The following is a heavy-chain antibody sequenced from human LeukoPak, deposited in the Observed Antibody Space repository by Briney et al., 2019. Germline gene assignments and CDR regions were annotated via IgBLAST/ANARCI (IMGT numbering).Heavy chain of an antibody. Sequence: SETLSLTCTVSGYSISSGYYWGWIRQPPGKGLEWIGSIYHSGSTYYNPSPKSRVTISVDTSKNQFSLKLSSVTAADTAVYYCARVDGSSSSGWFDPWGQGTLVTVSS. D-gene: IGHD6-6*01. J-gene: IGHJ5*02. CDR3: ARVDGSSSSGWFDP. V-gene: IGHV4-38-2*02. CDR2: IYHSGST. CDR1: GYSISSGYY.